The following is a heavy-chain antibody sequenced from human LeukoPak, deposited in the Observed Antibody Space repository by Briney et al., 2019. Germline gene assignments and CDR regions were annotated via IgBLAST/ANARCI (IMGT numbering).Heavy chain of an antibody. CDR1: GFTFSDYY. V-gene: IGHV3-11*06. CDR3: ARVGRYSSSAFDP. Sequence: PGGSLGLSCAASGFTFSDYYMSWIRQAPGEGLEWVSYISSSSSYTNYADSVKGRFTISRDNAENSLYLQMNSLRAEDTAVYYCARVGRYSSSAFDPWGQGTLVTVS. D-gene: IGHD6-13*01. CDR2: ISSSSSYT. J-gene: IGHJ5*02.